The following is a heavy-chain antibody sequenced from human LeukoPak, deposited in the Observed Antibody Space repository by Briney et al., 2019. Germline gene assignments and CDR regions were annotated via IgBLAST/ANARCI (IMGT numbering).Heavy chain of an antibody. D-gene: IGHD2-21*02. CDR3: ARELAYCGGDCYPKYYYYYYGMDV. V-gene: IGHV3-30*03. Sequence: PGGSLRLSCAASGFTFSSYGMHWVRQAPGKGLEWVAVISYDGSNKYYADSVKGRFTISRDNSKNTLYLQMNSLRAEDTAVYYCARELAYCGGDCYPKYYYYYYGMDVWGQGTTVTVSS. CDR2: ISYDGSNK. J-gene: IGHJ6*02. CDR1: GFTFSSYG.